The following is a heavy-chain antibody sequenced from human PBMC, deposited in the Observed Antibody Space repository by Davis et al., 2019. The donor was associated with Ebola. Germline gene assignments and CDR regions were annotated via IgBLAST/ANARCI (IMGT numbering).Heavy chain of an antibody. Sequence: SETLSLTCAVSGYSINRGYYWGWIRQPPGKGLEYIGSFYPSRSTYYNPSLKSRVAISVDASKNQFFLKLSSVTASDTAVYYCSRVGYCSGGDCPPQWGPETLVTVSS. CDR1: GYSINRGYY. CDR2: FYPSRST. J-gene: IGHJ4*01. D-gene: IGHD2-15*01. V-gene: IGHV4-38-2*01. CDR3: SRVGYCSGGDCPPQ.